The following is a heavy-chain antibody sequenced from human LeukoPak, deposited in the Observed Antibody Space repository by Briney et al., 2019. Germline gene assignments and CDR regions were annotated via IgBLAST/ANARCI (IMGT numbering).Heavy chain of an antibody. J-gene: IGHJ4*02. D-gene: IGHD6-19*01. V-gene: IGHV3-74*01. CDR3: AKLRHSSGWTDY. CDR1: GFTFSNYW. Sequence: GGSLRLSCAASGFTFSNYWMHWVRQAPGKGLVWVSRINSDGSSTSYADSVKGRFTISRDNAKNTLYLQMNSLRAEDTAVYYCAKLRHSSGWTDYWGQGTLVTVSS. CDR2: INSDGSST.